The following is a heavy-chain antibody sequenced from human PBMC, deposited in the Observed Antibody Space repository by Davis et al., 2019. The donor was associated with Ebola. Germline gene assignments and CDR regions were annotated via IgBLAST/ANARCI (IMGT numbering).Heavy chain of an antibody. D-gene: IGHD5-12*01. CDR3: ARLDIVATITGYYYYGMDV. J-gene: IGHJ6*02. V-gene: IGHV3-7*01. Sequence: GGSLRLSCAASGFTFSSYWMSWVRQAPGKGLEWVANIKQDGSEKYYVDSVKGRFTISRDNAKNSLYLQMNSLRAEDTAVYYCARLDIVATITGYYYYGMDVWGQGTTVTVSS. CDR2: IKQDGSEK. CDR1: GFTFSSYW.